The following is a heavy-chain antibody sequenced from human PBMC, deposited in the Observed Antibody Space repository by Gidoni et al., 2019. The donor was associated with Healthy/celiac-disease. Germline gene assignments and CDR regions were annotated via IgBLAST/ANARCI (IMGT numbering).Heavy chain of an antibody. J-gene: IGHJ3*02. Sequence: EVQLLESGGGLVQPGGSLRLSCAASGFTFSSYAMSWVRQAPGKGLEWVSAISASGGSTYYADSVKGRFTISRDNSKNTLYLQMNYLRAEDTAVYYCAKGYCSGGSCYYAFDIWGQGTMVTVSS. CDR3: AKGYCSGGSCYYAFDI. CDR1: GFTFSSYA. V-gene: IGHV3-23*01. CDR2: ISASGGST. D-gene: IGHD2-15*01.